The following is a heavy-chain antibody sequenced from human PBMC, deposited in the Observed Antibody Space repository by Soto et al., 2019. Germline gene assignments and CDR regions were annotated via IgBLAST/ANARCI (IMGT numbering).Heavy chain of an antibody. CDR1: GFTFSSYA. D-gene: IGHD3-3*01. CDR2: ISGSGGST. Sequence: GGSLRLSCAASGFTFSSYAMSWVRQAPGKGLEWVSAISGSGGSTYYADSVKGRFTISRDNSKNTLYLQMNSLRAEDTAVYYCAITPHYDFWSGYHTTYFDYWGQGTLVTVSS. V-gene: IGHV3-23*01. CDR3: AITPHYDFWSGYHTTYFDY. J-gene: IGHJ4*02.